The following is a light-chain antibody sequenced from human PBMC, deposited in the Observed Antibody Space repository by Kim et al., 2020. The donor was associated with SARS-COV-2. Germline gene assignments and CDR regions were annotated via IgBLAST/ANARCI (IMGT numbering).Light chain of an antibody. CDR2: DAS. J-gene: IGKJ1*01. CDR3: QRYNDHWT. CDR1: HISSNL. Sequence: SAGDSIATISCRARHISSNLFACYQQTPGEAPQLLIDDASSLGGGVPSWCSSSCSATYFPLTISILPHDDFASYHYQRYNDHWTFGQGTKVDIK. V-gene: IGKV1-5*01.